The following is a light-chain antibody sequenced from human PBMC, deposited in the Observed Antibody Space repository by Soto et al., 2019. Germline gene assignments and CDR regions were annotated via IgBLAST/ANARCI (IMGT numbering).Light chain of an antibody. Sequence: QSVLTQPPSASGTPGQRVTISCSGSSSKIGSNYVYWYQQLPGTAPKLLIYSNNQRPSGVPDRSAGSKSDNSASLAISGLRSEDEADYYCAAWEGSMSGGVFGGWTKLTVL. CDR1: SSKIGSNY. J-gene: IGLJ3*02. CDR3: AAWEGSMSGGV. V-gene: IGLV1-47*02. CDR2: SNN.